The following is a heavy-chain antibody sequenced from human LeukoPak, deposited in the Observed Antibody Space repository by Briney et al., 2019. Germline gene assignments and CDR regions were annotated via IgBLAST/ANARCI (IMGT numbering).Heavy chain of an antibody. CDR3: ARPGRDILTGYYRPVKLDYYYGMDV. CDR1: GGSFSGYY. J-gene: IGHJ6*04. D-gene: IGHD3-9*01. Sequence: SETLSLTCAVYGGSFSGYYWSWIRQPPGKGLEWMGEINHSGSTNYNPSLTSRVTISVDTYKNPFSLKLSSVTAADTAVYYCARPGRDILTGYYRPVKLDYYYGMDVWGKGTTVTVSS. V-gene: IGHV4-34*01. CDR2: INHSGST.